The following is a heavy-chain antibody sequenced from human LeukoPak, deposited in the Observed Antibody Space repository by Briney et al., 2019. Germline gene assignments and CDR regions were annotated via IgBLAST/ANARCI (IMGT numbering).Heavy chain of an antibody. V-gene: IGHV3-48*03. Sequence: GGCLRLSCAASGFTFSSYEMNWVRQAPGKGLEWVSYMSSSGTTIYYGDSVKGRFTISRDNAKNSLYLQMNSLRAEDTAVYYCARDRRDSSGTNDAFDIWGQGTLVTVSS. D-gene: IGHD3-22*01. CDR2: MSSSGTTI. CDR3: ARDRRDSSGTNDAFDI. J-gene: IGHJ3*02. CDR1: GFTFSSYE.